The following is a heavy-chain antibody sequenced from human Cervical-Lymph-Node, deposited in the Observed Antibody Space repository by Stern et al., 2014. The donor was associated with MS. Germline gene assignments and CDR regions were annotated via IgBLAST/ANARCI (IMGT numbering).Heavy chain of an antibody. Sequence: VQLVESGAEVKKPGSSVKVSCKASEGTLKTYSINWVRQVPGQGLEWMGVIIPFFGTANYEQKYQGRLTLTADESTSTAYMELNSLMSEDTAMYYCTRVRCPNGVCYPRLDYWGQGILVTVSS. CDR2: IIPFFGTA. D-gene: IGHD2-8*01. CDR3: TRVRCPNGVCYPRLDY. V-gene: IGHV1-69*01. J-gene: IGHJ4*02. CDR1: EGTLKTYS.